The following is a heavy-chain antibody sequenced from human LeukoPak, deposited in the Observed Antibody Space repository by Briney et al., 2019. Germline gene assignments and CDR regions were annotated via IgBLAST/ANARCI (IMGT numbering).Heavy chain of an antibody. CDR2: IYYSGST. CDR3: ARDRYSSGWYLDY. CDR1: GGSISSSSYY. Sequence: SETLSLTCTVSGGSISSSSYYWGWIRQPPGKGLEWIGSIYYSGSTYYNPSLKSRVTISVDTSKNQFSLKLSSVTAADTAVYYCARDRYSSGWYLDYWGQGTLVTVSS. D-gene: IGHD6-19*01. J-gene: IGHJ4*02. V-gene: IGHV4-39*07.